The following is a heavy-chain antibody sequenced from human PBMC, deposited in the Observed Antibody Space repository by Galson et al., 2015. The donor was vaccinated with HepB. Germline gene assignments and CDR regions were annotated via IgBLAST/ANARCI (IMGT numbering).Heavy chain of an antibody. D-gene: IGHD5-12*01. Sequence: SVKVSCKASGYTFTSYGISWVRQAPGQGLEWMGWISAYNGNTNYAQKLQGRVTMTTGTSTSTAYMELRSLRSDDTAVYYCARVVDIVAPTPSHFDYWGQGTLVTVSS. CDR3: ARVVDIVAPTPSHFDY. CDR2: ISAYNGNT. V-gene: IGHV1-18*04. CDR1: GYTFTSYG. J-gene: IGHJ4*02.